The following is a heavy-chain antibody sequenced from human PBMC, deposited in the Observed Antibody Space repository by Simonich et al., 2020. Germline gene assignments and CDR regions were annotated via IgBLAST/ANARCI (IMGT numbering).Heavy chain of an antibody. V-gene: IGHV4-59*01. D-gene: IGHD1-1*01. CDR3: ARVFWDRTGYFDY. CDR2: IYYSGST. J-gene: IGHJ4*02. CDR1: GGSISSYY. Sequence: QVQLQESGPGLVKPSETLSLTCTVSGGSISSYYWSWIRQHPGKGLEWIGYIYYSGSTNYNPSLKSRVTISVDTSKNQFSLKLSSVTAADTAVYYCARVFWDRTGYFDYWGQGTLVTVSS.